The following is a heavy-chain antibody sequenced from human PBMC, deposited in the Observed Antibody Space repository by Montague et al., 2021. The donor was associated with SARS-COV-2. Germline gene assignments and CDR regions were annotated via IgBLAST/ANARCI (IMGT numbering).Heavy chain of an antibody. CDR1: GGSISSYY. D-gene: IGHD3-16*01. CDR3: AWGFDY. Sequence: SETLSLTCTVSGGSISSYYWCWIWQPPGKGLELIWYIYYSESTNYNPSLKRRVTISVYTSKNQFSLTLSSVTAADTAVYYCAWGFDYWGQGTLVTVSS. J-gene: IGHJ4*02. V-gene: IGHV4-59*01. CDR2: IYYSEST.